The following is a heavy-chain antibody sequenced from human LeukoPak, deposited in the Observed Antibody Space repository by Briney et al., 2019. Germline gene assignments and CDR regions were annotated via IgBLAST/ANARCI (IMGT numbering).Heavy chain of an antibody. V-gene: IGHV3-30*02. J-gene: IGHJ4*02. D-gene: IGHD1-14*01. CDR2: LRNDESEI. CDR1: GFTFSSYD. CDR3: VKDTGRGDF. Sequence: PGGSLRLSCAASGFTFSSYDIHWVRQAPGKGLEWVAFLRNDESEIFYADSVKGRFTISRDNSKNTLYLQMSSLRDEDTAVYYCVKDTGRGDFWGQGTQVTVSS.